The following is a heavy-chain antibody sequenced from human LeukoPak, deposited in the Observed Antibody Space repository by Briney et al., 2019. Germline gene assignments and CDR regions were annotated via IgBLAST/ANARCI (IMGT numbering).Heavy chain of an antibody. V-gene: IGHV3-23*01. CDR3: AKLGSSSWFYNYFDY. Sequence: GGSLRLSCAASGFTFSSYAMSWVRQAPGEGLEWVSAISGSGGSTYYADSVKGRFTISRDNSKNTLYLQMNSLRAEDTAVYYCAKLGSSSWFYNYFDYWGQGTLVTVSS. CDR1: GFTFSSYA. CDR2: ISGSGGST. D-gene: IGHD6-13*01. J-gene: IGHJ4*02.